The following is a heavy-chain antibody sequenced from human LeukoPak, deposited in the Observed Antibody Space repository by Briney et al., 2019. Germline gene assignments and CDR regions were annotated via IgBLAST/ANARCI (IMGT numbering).Heavy chain of an antibody. CDR1: GGSISSGDYY. Sequence: PSGTLSLTCTVSGGSISSGDYYWSWIRQPPGKGLEWIGYIYYSGSTYYNPSLKSRVTISVDTSKNQFSLKLSSVTAADTAVYYCASGYDNYYYYYMDVWGKGTTVTVSS. CDR3: ASGYDNYYYYYMDV. CDR2: IYYSGST. J-gene: IGHJ6*03. V-gene: IGHV4-30-4*08. D-gene: IGHD5-12*01.